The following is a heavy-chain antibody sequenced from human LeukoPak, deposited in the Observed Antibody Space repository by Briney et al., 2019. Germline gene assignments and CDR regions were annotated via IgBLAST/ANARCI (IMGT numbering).Heavy chain of an antibody. CDR1: GCTFSSYA. J-gene: IGHJ2*01. CDR3: AKGGRDGYSLWYFDL. V-gene: IGHV3-23*01. Sequence: GGSLRLSCAACGCTFSSYAMSWVGQAPGRGLEWVSAISGSGGSTYYADSVKGRFTISRDNSKNTLYLQMNSLRAEDTAVYYCAKGGRDGYSLWYFDLWGRGTLVTVSS. D-gene: IGHD5-24*01. CDR2: ISGSGGST.